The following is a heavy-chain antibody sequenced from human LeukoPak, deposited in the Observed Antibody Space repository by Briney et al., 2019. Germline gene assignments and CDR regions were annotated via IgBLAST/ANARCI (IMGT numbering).Heavy chain of an antibody. CDR1: GFTFSSYG. V-gene: IGHV3-33*08. CDR2: IWYDGSNK. Sequence: GGSLRLSCAASGFTFSSYGMHWVRQAPGKGLEWVAVIWYDGSNKYYADSVKGRFTISRDNSKNTLYLQMNSLRAEVTAVYYCAREQWLAYYFDYWGQGTLVTVSS. D-gene: IGHD6-19*01. CDR3: AREQWLAYYFDY. J-gene: IGHJ4*02.